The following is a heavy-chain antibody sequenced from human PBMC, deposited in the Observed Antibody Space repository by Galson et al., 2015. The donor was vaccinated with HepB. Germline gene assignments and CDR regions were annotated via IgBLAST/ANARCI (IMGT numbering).Heavy chain of an antibody. J-gene: IGHJ4*02. CDR1: GFTFGTYS. CDR2: ISSSSSTR. V-gene: IGHV3-48*02. CDR3: ARVSGSYLVFDY. D-gene: IGHD1-26*01. Sequence: SLRLSCAASGFTFGTYSMNWVRQAPGKGLERVSYISSSSSTRYYADSVKGRFTISRDNAKNSLYLQMNSLRDEDTAVYYCARVSGSYLVFDYWGQGTLVTVSS.